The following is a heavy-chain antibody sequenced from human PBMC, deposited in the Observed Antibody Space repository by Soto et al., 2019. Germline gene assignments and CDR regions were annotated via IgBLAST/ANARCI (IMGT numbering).Heavy chain of an antibody. Sequence: GGSLRLSCAASGFIVSNSYMSWVRQAPGKGLEWVSVIYSGGSTYYADSVTGRFTISRDNSKNTLYLQMNSLRAEDTAVYYCARMYNYDYEGFDNWGQGTLVTVSS. V-gene: IGHV3-53*01. J-gene: IGHJ4*02. CDR3: ARMYNYDYEGFDN. D-gene: IGHD5-18*01. CDR1: GFIVSNSY. CDR2: IYSGGST.